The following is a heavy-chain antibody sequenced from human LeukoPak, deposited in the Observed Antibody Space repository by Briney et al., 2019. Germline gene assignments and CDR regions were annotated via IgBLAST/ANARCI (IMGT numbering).Heavy chain of an antibody. CDR2: ISGSAGST. CDR1: RFTFSSYA. V-gene: IGHV3-23*01. CDR3: VNPLPYGGKSL. J-gene: IGHJ4*02. D-gene: IGHD4-23*01. Sequence: GGSLRVSCAASRFTFSSYAMSWVRQAPGKGLEWVSAISGSAGSTYYADSVKGRFTISRDNSKNTLYLQMNSLRAEDTAVYYCVNPLPYGGKSLWGQGTLATVSS.